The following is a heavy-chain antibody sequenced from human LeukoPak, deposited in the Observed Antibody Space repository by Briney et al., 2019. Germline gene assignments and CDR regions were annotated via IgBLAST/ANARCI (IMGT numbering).Heavy chain of an antibody. Sequence: PSETLSLTCTVSGGSINNYYWSWIRQPAGKGLEWIGRIYSTGSTNSNPPLKSRVTMSVDTSKNQFSLKLSSVTAADTAVYYCARWDNHGYVDYWGQGTQVIVSS. CDR2: IYSTGST. J-gene: IGHJ4*02. D-gene: IGHD1-26*01. CDR1: GGSINNYY. V-gene: IGHV4-4*07. CDR3: ARWDNHGYVDY.